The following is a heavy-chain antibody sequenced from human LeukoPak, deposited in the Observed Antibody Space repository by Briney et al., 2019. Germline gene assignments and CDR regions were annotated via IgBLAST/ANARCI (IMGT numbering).Heavy chain of an antibody. V-gene: IGHV1-69*13. CDR1: GGTFSSYA. D-gene: IGHD3-22*01. J-gene: IGHJ4*02. Sequence: GASVKVSCKASGGTFSSYAISWVRQAPGQGLEWMGGIIPIFGTANYAQKFQGRVTITADESTSTAYMELSSLRSEDTAVYYCARGYYDSTYLDYWGQGTLVTVSS. CDR3: ARGYYDSTYLDY. CDR2: IIPIFGTA.